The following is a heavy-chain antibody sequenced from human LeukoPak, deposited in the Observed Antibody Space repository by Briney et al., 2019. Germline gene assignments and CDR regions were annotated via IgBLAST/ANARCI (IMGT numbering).Heavy chain of an antibody. Sequence: SETLSLTCAISGVSFDDYYWSWVRQTPGKGLEWLGEINHSGYTNDSPSLKSRVTLSIDTSNKQFSLNLRSVTVADAGIYYCTRMTTGHDYWGQGTLVTVSS. CDR1: GVSFDDYY. CDR3: TRMTTGHDY. J-gene: IGHJ4*02. D-gene: IGHD4-17*01. CDR2: INHSGYT. V-gene: IGHV4-34*01.